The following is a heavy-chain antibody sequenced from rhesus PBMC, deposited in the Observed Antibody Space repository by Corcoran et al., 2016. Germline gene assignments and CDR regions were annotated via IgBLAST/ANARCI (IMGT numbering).Heavy chain of an antibody. V-gene: IGHV4S2*01. CDR1: GASISSNY. D-gene: IGHD3-9*01. Sequence: QVQLQESGPGLVKPSETLPLTCAVSGASISSNYWSWIRQTPGKGLEVIGYINGGSGSTNYNPPPKSRVTIAKYTSENQFSLKLNSVTAADTAVYYCVGVTRVFDFDYWGQGVLVTVSS. CDR3: VGVTRVFDFDY. CDR2: INGGSGST. J-gene: IGHJ4*01.